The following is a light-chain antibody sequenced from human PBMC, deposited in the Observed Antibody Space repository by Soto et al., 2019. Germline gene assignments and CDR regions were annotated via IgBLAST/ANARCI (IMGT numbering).Light chain of an antibody. CDR1: QSVATN. CDR2: GVS. Sequence: IVLTQSPATLSVSLGDRATLSCRATQSVATNLACYQQKPGQAPRLLMYGVSTRAPDIPDRFSGSGSGTEFTLTIYSLQSEDLAVYYCQQYDDWPRTFGQGTKVDIK. J-gene: IGKJ1*01. CDR3: QQYDDWPRT. V-gene: IGKV3-15*01.